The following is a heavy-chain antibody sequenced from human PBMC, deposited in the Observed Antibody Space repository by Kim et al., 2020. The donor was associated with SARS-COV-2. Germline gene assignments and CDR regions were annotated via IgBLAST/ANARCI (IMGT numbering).Heavy chain of an antibody. CDR3: ARHLFPASYIEY. J-gene: IGHJ4*02. Sequence: SETLSLTCTVSGGSISNYYWSWIRQPPGKGLEWIGYIYYTGSTNYNPSLKSRVTISVDTSKNQFSLKLSSVTAADTAVYYCARHLFPASYIEYWGQGTLVTVSS. CDR1: GGSISNYY. V-gene: IGHV4-59*08. CDR2: IYYTGST. D-gene: IGHD2-21*01.